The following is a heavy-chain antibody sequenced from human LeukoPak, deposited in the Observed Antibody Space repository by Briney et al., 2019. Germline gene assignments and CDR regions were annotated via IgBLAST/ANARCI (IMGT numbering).Heavy chain of an antibody. CDR3: AKDFRGAGYYYFDY. CDR1: GFTFSSYW. V-gene: IGHV3-74*01. Sequence: PGGSLRLSCAASGFTFSSYWMHWVRQAPGKGLVWVSRINSDGSSTSYADSVKGRFTISRDNAKNSLYLQMNSLRAEDTALYYCAKDFRGAGYYYFDYWGQGTLVTVSS. CDR2: INSDGSST. D-gene: IGHD3-10*01. J-gene: IGHJ4*02.